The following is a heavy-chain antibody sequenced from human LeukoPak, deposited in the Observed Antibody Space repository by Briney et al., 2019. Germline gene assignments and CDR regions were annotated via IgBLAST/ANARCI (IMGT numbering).Heavy chain of an antibody. CDR2: IKSKTDGGTT. D-gene: IGHD3-22*01. Sequence: GGSLRLSCAASGFTFSNAWMSWVRQAPGKGLEWFGRIKSKTDGGTTDYAAPVKGRFTISRDDSKNTLYLQMNSLKTEDTAVYYCTTDYYDSSGYYPDYWGQGTLVTVSS. J-gene: IGHJ4*02. V-gene: IGHV3-15*01. CDR3: TTDYYDSSGYYPDY. CDR1: GFTFSNAW.